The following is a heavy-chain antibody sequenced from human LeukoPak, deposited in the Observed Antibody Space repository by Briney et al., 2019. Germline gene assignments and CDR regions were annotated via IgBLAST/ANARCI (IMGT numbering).Heavy chain of an antibody. CDR2: THYTGEN. Sequence: PSETLSLTCSVSGDSISGPYWNWIRQSPGRGLEWIGYTHYTGENNYNPSLKSRLTMSVDTPNNQVYLRLSSVTAADTAVYYCGRNLGSGSDHWGQGTLVTVSS. CDR3: GRNLGSGSDH. CDR1: GDSISGPY. J-gene: IGHJ4*02. V-gene: IGHV4-59*11. D-gene: IGHD3-10*01.